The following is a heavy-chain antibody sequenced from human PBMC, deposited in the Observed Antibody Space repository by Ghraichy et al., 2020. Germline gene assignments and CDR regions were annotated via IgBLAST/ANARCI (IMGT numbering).Heavy chain of an antibody. D-gene: IGHD4-23*01. J-gene: IGHJ4*02. CDR2: IHYSGST. Sequence: SETLSLTCAVSGGSFSSYYCAWIRQSPGKGLEWIGEIHYSGSTNYSPSLKSRVTISVDTSKNQFSLNLSSVTAADAAVYYCADGGAYFWGQGTLVTVSS. CDR3: ADGGAYF. V-gene: IGHV4-34*01. CDR1: GGSFSSYY.